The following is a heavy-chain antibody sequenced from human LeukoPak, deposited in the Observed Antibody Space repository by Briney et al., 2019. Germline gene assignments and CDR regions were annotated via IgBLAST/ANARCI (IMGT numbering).Heavy chain of an antibody. V-gene: IGHV4-34*01. Sequence: SETLSLTCAVYGESFSGYYWSWIRQPPGKGLEWIGEINHSGSTNYNPSLESRVTISVDTSKNHFSLKLSSVTAADTAVYYCASGQYYDLWSGYYVDWGQGTLVTVSA. J-gene: IGHJ4*02. CDR2: INHSGST. CDR3: ASGQYYDLWSGYYVD. CDR1: GESFSGYY. D-gene: IGHD3-3*01.